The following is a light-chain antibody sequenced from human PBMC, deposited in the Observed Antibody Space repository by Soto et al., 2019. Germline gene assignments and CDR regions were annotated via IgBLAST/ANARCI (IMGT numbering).Light chain of an antibody. V-gene: IGLV2-14*03. CDR1: SSDVGGKNY. J-gene: IGLJ2*01. CDR2: DVS. Sequence: QSVLTQPASVSGSPGQSITISCTGTSSDVGGKNYVSWYQQHPGKGPKLMVFDVSFRPSGVSSRFSGSKSANTASLTISGLQAEDEAGYYCSSYRSGTVVFGGGTKVTVL. CDR3: SSYRSGTVV.